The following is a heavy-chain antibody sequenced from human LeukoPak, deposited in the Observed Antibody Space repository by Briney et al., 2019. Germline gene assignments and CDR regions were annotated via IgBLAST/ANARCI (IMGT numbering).Heavy chain of an antibody. J-gene: IGHJ4*02. CDR2: IYYSGST. V-gene: IGHV4-59*01. CDR3: ARDTRGGENFDY. Sequence: SETLSLTCTVSGGSISSYYWSWIRQPPGKGREWIGYIYYSGSTNYNPSLKSRVTISVDTSKNQFSLKLSSVTAADTAVYYCARDTRGGENFDYWGQGTLVTVSS. D-gene: IGHD2-21*01. CDR1: GGSISSYY.